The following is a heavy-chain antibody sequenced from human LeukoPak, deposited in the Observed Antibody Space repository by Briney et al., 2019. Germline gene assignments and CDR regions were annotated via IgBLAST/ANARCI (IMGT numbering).Heavy chain of an antibody. Sequence: ASVRVSCKASGYTFTGYYMHWVRQAPGQGLEWMGWINPNSGGTNYAQKFQGRVTMTRDTSISTAYMELSRLRSDDTAVYYCAGDLSGYYLSLDYWGQGTLVTVSS. J-gene: IGHJ4*02. CDR2: INPNSGGT. D-gene: IGHD3-22*01. CDR3: AGDLSGYYLSLDY. V-gene: IGHV1-2*02. CDR1: GYTFTGYY.